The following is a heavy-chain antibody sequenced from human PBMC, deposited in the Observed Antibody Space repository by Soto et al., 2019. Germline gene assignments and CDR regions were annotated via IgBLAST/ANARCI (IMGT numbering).Heavy chain of an antibody. CDR2: ISYDGGNK. CDR3: AKDSTYYDFWSGYRLGHYYYGMDV. CDR1: GFTFSSYG. Sequence: GGSLRLSCAASGFTFSSYGMHWVRQAPGKGLEWVAVISYDGGNKYYADSVKDRFTISRDNSKNTLYLQMNSLRAEDTAVYYCAKDSTYYDFWSGYRLGHYYYGMDVWGQGTTVTVYS. V-gene: IGHV3-30*18. D-gene: IGHD3-3*01. J-gene: IGHJ6*02.